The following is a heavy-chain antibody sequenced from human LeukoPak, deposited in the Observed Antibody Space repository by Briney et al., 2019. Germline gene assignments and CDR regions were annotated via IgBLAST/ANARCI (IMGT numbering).Heavy chain of an antibody. D-gene: IGHD3-10*01. CDR1: GFTFSSHA. CDR3: AKPLHYYGSGSYDY. CDR2: ISGSGGST. J-gene: IGHJ4*02. Sequence: GGSLRLSCAASGFTFSSHAMSWVRQAPGKGLEWVSAISGSGGSTYYADSVKGRFTISRDNSKNTLYLQMNSLRAEDTAVYYCAKPLHYYGSGSYDYWGQGTLVTVSS. V-gene: IGHV3-23*01.